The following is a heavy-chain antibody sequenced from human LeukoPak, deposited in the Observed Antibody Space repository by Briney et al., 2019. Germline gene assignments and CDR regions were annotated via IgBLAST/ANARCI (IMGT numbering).Heavy chain of an antibody. D-gene: IGHD2-2*01. J-gene: IGHJ6*02. Sequence: GGSLRLSCAASGFTFSSYSMNWVRQAPGKGLEWVSSISSSSSYIYYADSVKGRFTISRDNAKNSLYLQMNSLRAEDTAVYYCARDGCSSTSCRAAARYYYGMDVWGQGTTVTVSS. CDR1: GFTFSSYS. V-gene: IGHV3-21*01. CDR2: ISSSSSYI. CDR3: ARDGCSSTSCRAAARYYYGMDV.